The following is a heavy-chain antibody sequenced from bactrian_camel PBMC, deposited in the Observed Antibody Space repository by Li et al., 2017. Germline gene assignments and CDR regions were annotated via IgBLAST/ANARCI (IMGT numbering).Heavy chain of an antibody. Sequence: VQLVESGGDLVQPGGSLRLSCAASGFTFSSYVMIWVRQAPGKGLEWVSSINALGSSTYYADSVKGRFTISRDNAKNTLYLQLNSLKNEDTAMFYCAKDGAYGGYWYFDYWGQGTQVT. CDR2: INALGSST. J-gene: IGHJ4*01. V-gene: IGHV3S40*01. CDR1: GFTFSSYV. D-gene: IGHD6*01. CDR3: AKDGAYGGYWYFDY.